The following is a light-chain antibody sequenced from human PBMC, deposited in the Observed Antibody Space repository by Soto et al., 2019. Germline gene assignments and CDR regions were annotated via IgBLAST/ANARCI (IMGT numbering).Light chain of an antibody. CDR1: SSNIGAGYD. Sequence: QSVLTQTPSVSGAPGQKITMSCTGSSSNIGAGYDVHWYQQIPGAAPRLLIYADNNRPSGVPDRFSASKSGTSASLAITGLLGEDEANYYCHSYDTSLSGVIFGAGPKLTVL. CDR3: HSYDTSLSGVI. J-gene: IGLJ2*01. CDR2: ADN. V-gene: IGLV1-40*01.